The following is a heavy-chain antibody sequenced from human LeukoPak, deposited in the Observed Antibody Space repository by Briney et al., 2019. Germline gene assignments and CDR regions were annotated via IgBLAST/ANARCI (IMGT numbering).Heavy chain of an antibody. V-gene: IGHV1-18*01. J-gene: IGHJ4*02. CDR3: ARVIFGDYYYDSSGYPDY. CDR1: GYTFTSYG. Sequence: ASVKVSRKASGYTFTSYGISWVRQAPGQGLEWMGWISAYNGNTNYAQKLQGRVTMTTDTSTSTAYMELRSLRSDDTAVYYCARVIFGDYYYDSSGYPDYWGQGTLVTVSS. CDR2: ISAYNGNT. D-gene: IGHD3-22*01.